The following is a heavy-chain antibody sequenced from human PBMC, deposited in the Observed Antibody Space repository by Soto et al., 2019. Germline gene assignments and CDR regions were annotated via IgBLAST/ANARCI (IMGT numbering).Heavy chain of an antibody. CDR3: VRGGGGGLFDP. Sequence: GGSLRLSCAASGFTVSDYYISWIRQAPGKGLEWLSYISPGSRYPAYADSVKGRFTISRDNARRSLSLQMNSLTVDDTAIYYCVRGGGGGLFDPWGQGSMVTVSS. J-gene: IGHJ5*02. CDR1: GFTVSDYY. D-gene: IGHD2-15*01. V-gene: IGHV3-11*06. CDR2: ISPGSRYP.